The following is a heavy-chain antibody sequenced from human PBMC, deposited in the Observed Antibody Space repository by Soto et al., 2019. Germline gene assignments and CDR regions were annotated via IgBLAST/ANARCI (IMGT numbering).Heavy chain of an antibody. CDR3: ARDRAHFYESSGRLDL. D-gene: IGHD3-22*01. Sequence: PSETLSLTCSVSGDSMNNGDYFWTWIRQTPGKGLQWIGYISCSGSTFYNPSLKTRLAMSVDTSKNQFSVRLRSVTAADTAVYYCARDRAHFYESSGRLDLWGQGMLVTVSS. J-gene: IGHJ4*02. CDR1: GDSMNNGDYF. V-gene: IGHV4-30-4*01. CDR2: ISCSGST.